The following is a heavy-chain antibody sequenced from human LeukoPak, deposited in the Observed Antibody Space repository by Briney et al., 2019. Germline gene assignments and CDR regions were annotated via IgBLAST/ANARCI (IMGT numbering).Heavy chain of an antibody. D-gene: IGHD3-10*01. J-gene: IGHJ4*02. CDR3: AKDGNYYGSGEPHSADY. CDR1: VLTLNIYP. Sequence: QPGGSLTLSCAASVLTLNIYPMIGVRQSPGKGRECVSAICSSCCSTFYADSVKGRFTLSRHNYKKTLYLQMNSLRAEDTAVYYCAKDGNYYGSGEPHSADYWRQATLVTVSS. V-gene: IGHV3-23*01. CDR2: ICSSCCST.